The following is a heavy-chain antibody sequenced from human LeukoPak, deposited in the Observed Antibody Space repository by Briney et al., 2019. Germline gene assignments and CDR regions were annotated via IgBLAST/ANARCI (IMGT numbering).Heavy chain of an antibody. D-gene: IGHD3-22*01. V-gene: IGHV4-39*07. CDR2: IYYSGST. J-gene: IGHJ4*02. Sequence: SETLSLTCTVSGGSISSSSYYWGWIRQPPGKGLEWIGSIYYSGSTYYNPSLKSRVTISVDTSKNQFSLKLSSVTAADTAVYYCARDPFNYDSSGYSYWGQGTLVTVSS. CDR3: ARDPFNYDSSGYSY. CDR1: GGSISSSSYY.